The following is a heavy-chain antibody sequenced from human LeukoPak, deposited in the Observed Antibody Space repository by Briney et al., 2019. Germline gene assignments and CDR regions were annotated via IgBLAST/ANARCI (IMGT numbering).Heavy chain of an antibody. V-gene: IGHV4-38-2*02. CDR1: GYSISSGYY. CDR2: IYHSGNT. Sequence: SETLSLTCSVSGYSISSGYYWGWIRQPPGKGLEWIGSIYHSGNTYYNPSLKSRVTISVDTSKNQVSLKLSSVTVADTAVYYCSRGPGGYYYYYYMDVWGKGTTVTISS. CDR3: SRGPGGYYYYYYMDV. J-gene: IGHJ6*03. D-gene: IGHD3-10*01.